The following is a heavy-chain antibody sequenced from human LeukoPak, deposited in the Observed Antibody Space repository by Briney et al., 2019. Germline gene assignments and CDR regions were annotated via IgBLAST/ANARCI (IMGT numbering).Heavy chain of an antibody. J-gene: IGHJ4*02. CDR1: GFTFSSYS. D-gene: IGHD3-10*01. Sequence: GGSLRLSCAASGFTFSSYSMNWVRRAPGKGLEWVSSLSSGSSYIYYADSVKGRFTISRDNAKNSLYLQMNSLRAEDTAVYYCARANPGDYWGQGTLVTVSS. CDR2: LSSGSSYI. V-gene: IGHV3-21*01. CDR3: ARANPGDY.